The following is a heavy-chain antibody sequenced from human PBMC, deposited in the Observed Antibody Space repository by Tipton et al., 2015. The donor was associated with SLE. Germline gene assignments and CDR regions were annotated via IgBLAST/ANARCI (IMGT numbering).Heavy chain of an antibody. CDR3: ARHAGDYAYFDS. Sequence: TLSLTCTVSGGSFSSGGYYWSWVRQPPGKGLEWIGYIYNSGSTSYNPSLKSRVTISEDTSRQQFSLRLRSLTAADTAVYYCARHAGDYAYFDSWGQGTLVTVSS. V-gene: IGHV4-61*08. D-gene: IGHD4-17*01. CDR1: GGSFSSGGYY. J-gene: IGHJ4*02. CDR2: IYNSGST.